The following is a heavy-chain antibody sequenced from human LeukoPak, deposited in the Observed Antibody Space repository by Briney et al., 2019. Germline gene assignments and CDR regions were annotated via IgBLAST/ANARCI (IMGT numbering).Heavy chain of an antibody. D-gene: IGHD6-6*01. Sequence: ASVKVSCKASGYTFTSYDINWVRQATGQGLEWMGWMNPNSGNAGYAQKFQGRVTITRNTSISTAYMELSSLRSEDTAVYYCARGRKSIAARSRAYYYYYMDVWGKGTTVTVSS. CDR1: GYTFTSYD. J-gene: IGHJ6*03. CDR3: ARGRKSIAARSRAYYYYYMDV. V-gene: IGHV1-8*03. CDR2: MNPNSGNA.